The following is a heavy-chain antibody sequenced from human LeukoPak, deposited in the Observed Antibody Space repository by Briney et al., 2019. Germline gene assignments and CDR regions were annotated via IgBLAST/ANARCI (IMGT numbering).Heavy chain of an antibody. J-gene: IGHJ6*03. CDR2: ISSSSSYI. V-gene: IGHV3-21*01. D-gene: IGHD2-2*01. CDR1: GFTFSDYW. CDR3: ARDGDIVVVSMDV. Sequence: PGGSLRLSCAVSGFTFSDYWMTWVRQAPGRGLEWVSSISSSSSYIYYADSVKGRFTISRDNAKNSLYLQMNSLRAEDTAVYYCARDGDIVVVSMDVWGKGTTVTVSS.